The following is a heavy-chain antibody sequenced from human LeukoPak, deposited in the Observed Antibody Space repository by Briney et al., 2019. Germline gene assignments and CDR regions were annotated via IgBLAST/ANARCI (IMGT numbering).Heavy chain of an antibody. V-gene: IGHV5-51*01. D-gene: IGHD6-13*01. J-gene: IGHJ4*02. CDR1: GYIFTSYW. CDR3: ARLVRGQLVLLTGSHFDY. Sequence: GESLKISCKGSGYIFTSYWIGWVRQMPGKGLEWMGIIYPGDSDTRYSPSFQGQVTISADKSISTAYLQWSSLKASDTAMYYCARLVRGQLVLLTGSHFDYWGQGTLVTVSS. CDR2: IYPGDSDT.